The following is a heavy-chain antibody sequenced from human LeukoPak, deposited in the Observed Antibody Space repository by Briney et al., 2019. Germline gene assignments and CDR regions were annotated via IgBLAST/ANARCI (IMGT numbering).Heavy chain of an antibody. CDR3: ARGQYYYDSSSYYSRDFMDY. D-gene: IGHD3-22*01. J-gene: IGHJ4*02. CDR2: IYSGGST. V-gene: IGHV3-53*01. Sequence: GGSLRLSCAASGFTVSSNYMSWVRQAPGKGLEWVSVIYSGGSTYYADSVKGRFTISRDNSKNTLYLQMNSLRAEDTAVYYCARGQYYYDSSSYYSRDFMDYWGQGTLVTVSS. CDR1: GFTVSSNY.